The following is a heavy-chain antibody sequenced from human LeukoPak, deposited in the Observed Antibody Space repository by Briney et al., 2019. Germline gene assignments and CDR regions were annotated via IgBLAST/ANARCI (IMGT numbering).Heavy chain of an antibody. Sequence: PSETLSLTCTVSGGSISSGGYYWSWIRQHPGKGLEWIGYIYYSGSTYYNPSLKSRVTISVDTSKNQFSLKLSSVTAADTAVYYCARAQRRDTYYYDSSGYWFDYWGQGTLVTVSS. CDR1: GGSISSGGYY. D-gene: IGHD3-22*01. CDR3: ARAQRRDTYYYDSSGYWFDY. J-gene: IGHJ4*02. CDR2: IYYSGST. V-gene: IGHV4-30-4*08.